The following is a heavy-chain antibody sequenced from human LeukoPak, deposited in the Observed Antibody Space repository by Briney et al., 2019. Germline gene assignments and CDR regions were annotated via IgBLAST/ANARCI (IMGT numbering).Heavy chain of an antibody. CDR2: ISYDGSNK. J-gene: IGHJ4*02. CDR3: ARGLNRLGELSLFPY. D-gene: IGHD3-16*02. V-gene: IGHV3-30-3*01. CDR1: GFTFSSYA. Sequence: PGRSLRLSCAASGFTFSSYAMHWVRQAPGRGLEWVAVISYDGSNKYYADSVKGRFTISRDNSKNTLYLQMNSLRAEDTAVYYCARGLNRLGELSLFPYWGQGTLVTASS.